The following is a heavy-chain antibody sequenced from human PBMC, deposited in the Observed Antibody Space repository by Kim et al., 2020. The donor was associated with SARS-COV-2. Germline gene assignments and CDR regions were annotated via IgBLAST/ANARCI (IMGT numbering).Heavy chain of an antibody. J-gene: IGHJ4*02. V-gene: IGHV1-69*13. CDR3: ARDLGYCSGGSCYS. Sequence: SVKVSCKASGGTFSSYAISCVRQAPGQGLEWMGGIIPIFGTANYAQKFQGRVTITADESTSTAYMELSSLRSEDTAVYYCARDLGYCSGGSCYSWGQGTLVTVSS. CDR2: IIPIFGTA. CDR1: GGTFSSYA. D-gene: IGHD2-15*01.